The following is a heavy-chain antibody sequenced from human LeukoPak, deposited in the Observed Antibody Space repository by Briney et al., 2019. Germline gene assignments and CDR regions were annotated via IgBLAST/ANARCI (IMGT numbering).Heavy chain of an antibody. CDR3: ARHSLAVAVRGGGYYFDY. J-gene: IGHJ4*02. D-gene: IGHD6-19*01. V-gene: IGHV4-39*01. CDR1: GGSISSSSYY. CDR2: IYYSGST. Sequence: SETLSLTCTVSGGSISSSSYYWGWIRQPPGKGLEWIGSIYYSGSTYYNPSLKSRVTISVDTSKNQFSLKLSSVTAADTAVYYCARHSLAVAVRGGGYYFDYWGQGTLVTVSS.